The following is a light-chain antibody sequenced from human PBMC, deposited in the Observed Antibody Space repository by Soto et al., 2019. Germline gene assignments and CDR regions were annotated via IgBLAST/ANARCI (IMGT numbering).Light chain of an antibody. V-gene: IGKV1-39*01. J-gene: IGKJ3*01. CDR2: AAS. CDR3: QQSYNTPFT. Sequence: DIQMTQSPSSLSASVGDRVTITCRASQSISRYLNWYQQKAGRATRILIHAASSLQSGVPSRFTGSRSGTDFTLTISSLQPEDVATYSCQQSYNTPFTFGPGTKVDIK. CDR1: QSISRY.